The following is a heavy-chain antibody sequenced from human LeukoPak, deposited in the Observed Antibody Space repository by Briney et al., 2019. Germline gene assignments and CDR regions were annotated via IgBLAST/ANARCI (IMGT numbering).Heavy chain of an antibody. Sequence: ASVKVSCKASGYTFTSYYMHWVRQAPGQGLEWMGIINPSGGSTSYAQKFQGRVTMTRDTSTSTVYMELSSLRSEDTAVYYCAREVLIKPGDYSAEGDYWGQGTLVTVSS. CDR3: AREVLIKPGDYSAEGDY. J-gene: IGHJ4*02. CDR1: GYTFTSYY. V-gene: IGHV1-46*01. CDR2: INPSGGST. D-gene: IGHD4-17*01.